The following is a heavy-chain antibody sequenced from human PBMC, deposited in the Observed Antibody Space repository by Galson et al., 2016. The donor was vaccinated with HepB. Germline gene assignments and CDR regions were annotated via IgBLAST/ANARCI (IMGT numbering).Heavy chain of an antibody. CDR3: ARPRVCDSTACYVPGFDF. CDR1: GFSFRNYD. Sequence: SLRLSCAGSGFSFRNYDMNWVRQAPGKGLEWVSYISGSSATIYYADSVKGRFTISRDNAKNSLYLQMNSLRDEDTAVHYCARPRVCDSTACYVPGFDFWGQGTLVTVSS. V-gene: IGHV3-48*02. CDR2: ISGSSATI. J-gene: IGHJ4*02. D-gene: IGHD2-2*01.